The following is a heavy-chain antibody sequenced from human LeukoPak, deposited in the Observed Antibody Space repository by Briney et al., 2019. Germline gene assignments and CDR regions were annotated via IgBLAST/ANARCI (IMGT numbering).Heavy chain of an antibody. Sequence: PGGSLRLSCAASGFTFSSYDMHWVRQATGKGLEWVSAIGTAGDTYYPGSVKGRFTISRENAKNSLYLQMNSLRAGDTAVYYCAREGAATDGFDYWGQGTLVTVSS. CDR1: GFTFSSYD. CDR3: AREGAATDGFDY. CDR2: IGTAGDT. V-gene: IGHV3-13*01. J-gene: IGHJ4*02. D-gene: IGHD1-26*01.